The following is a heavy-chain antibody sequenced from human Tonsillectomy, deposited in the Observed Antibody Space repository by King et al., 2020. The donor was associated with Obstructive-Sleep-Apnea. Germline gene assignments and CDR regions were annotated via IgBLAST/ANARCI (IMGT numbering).Heavy chain of an antibody. J-gene: IGHJ6*02. Sequence: VQLVESGGDLVRPGGSLRLSCAASGFSLSYYSMNWVRQAPGKGLEWVSYISSSSTTIYYADSVKGRFTISRDNAKNSLFLQMNSLRAEDTAIYYCARYCSSTSCFSYYNYYTMDVWGQGTTVTVSS. CDR1: GFSLSYYS. D-gene: IGHD2-2*01. CDR3: ARYCSSTSCFSYYNYYTMDV. V-gene: IGHV3-48*04. CDR2: ISSSSTTI.